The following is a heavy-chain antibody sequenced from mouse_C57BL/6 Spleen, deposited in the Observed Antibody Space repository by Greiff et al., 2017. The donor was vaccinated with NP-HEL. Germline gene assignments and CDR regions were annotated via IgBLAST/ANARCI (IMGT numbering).Heavy chain of an antibody. CDR2: FDPEDGDL. J-gene: IGHJ3*01. D-gene: IGHD2-5*01. Sequence: VQLQQSGAELVRPGASVKLSCTASGFNIKDYYMHWVKQRPEQGLEWIGRFDPEDGDLEYAPKFQGKATMTADTSANTAYLQLSSLTSEDTAGYYCTTPAYYSNYDRFAYWGQGTLVTVSA. CDR3: TTPAYYSNYDRFAY. CDR1: GFNIKDYY. V-gene: IGHV14-1*01.